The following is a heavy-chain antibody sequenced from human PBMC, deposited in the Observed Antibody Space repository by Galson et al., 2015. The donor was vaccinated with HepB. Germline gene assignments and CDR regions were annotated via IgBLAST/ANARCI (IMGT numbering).Heavy chain of an antibody. D-gene: IGHD3-3*01. CDR3: AGGPPRERDIWSRHYTRPDF. Sequence: SLRLSCAASGFTFSNYGMHWVRQAPGKGLEWAAVIWYDGDPKYYADSVKGRFTVSRDTSKSTLYLQMNSLRVGDTAVYYCAGGPPRERDIWSRHYTRPDFWGQGTLVTVSS. CDR2: IWYDGDPK. J-gene: IGHJ4*02. CDR1: GFTFSNYG. V-gene: IGHV3-33*01.